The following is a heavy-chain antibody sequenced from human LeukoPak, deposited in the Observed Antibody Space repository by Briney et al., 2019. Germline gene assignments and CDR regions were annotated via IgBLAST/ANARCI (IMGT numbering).Heavy chain of an antibody. V-gene: IGHV1-2*06. CDR2: INPNSGGT. D-gene: IGHD2-15*01. J-gene: IGHJ4*02. CDR1: GYTFTGYY. Sequence: VAPVKVSCKASGYTFTGYYMHWVRQAPGQGLEWMGRINPNSGGTNYAQKFQGRVTMTRDTSISTAYMELSRLRSDDTAVYYCARSHCSGGSCYRDGDFDYWGQGTLVTVSS. CDR3: ARSHCSGGSCYRDGDFDY.